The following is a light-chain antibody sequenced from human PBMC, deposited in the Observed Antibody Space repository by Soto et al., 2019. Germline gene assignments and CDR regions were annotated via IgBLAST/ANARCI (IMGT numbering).Light chain of an antibody. V-gene: IGKV3-20*01. J-gene: IGKJ2*01. CDR2: GAS. Sequence: EIVLTQSPGTLSLSPRERATLSCRASQSVSSSSFAWYQQKPGQTPRLLIYGASSRATGIPDRFSGSGSGTDFTLTISRLEPEDFAVYYCQQYGSSPYTFGQGTKLEIK. CDR3: QQYGSSPYT. CDR1: QSVSSSS.